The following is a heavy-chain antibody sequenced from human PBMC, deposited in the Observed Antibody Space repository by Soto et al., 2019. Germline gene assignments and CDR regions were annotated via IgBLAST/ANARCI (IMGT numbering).Heavy chain of an antibody. Sequence: PGGSLRLSCAASGFTFSSTAMSWVRQAPGKGLEWVSVISGSGGSTYYVDSVRGRFTISRDISKNTLYLQMNSLRAEDTAVYYCAKSNGYSVYEHFDYWGRGTQVTVSS. CDR1: GFTFSSTA. D-gene: IGHD5-12*01. J-gene: IGHJ4*02. V-gene: IGHV3-23*01. CDR2: ISGSGGST. CDR3: AKSNGYSVYEHFDY.